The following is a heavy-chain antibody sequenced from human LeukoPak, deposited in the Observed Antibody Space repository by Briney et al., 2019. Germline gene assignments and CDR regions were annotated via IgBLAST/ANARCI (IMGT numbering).Heavy chain of an antibody. CDR2: ITSDGDNT. V-gene: IGHV3-23*01. D-gene: IGHD6-19*01. CDR1: GFTFSAFA. CDR3: AKDLSYTSGASDY. J-gene: IGHJ4*02. Sequence: GGSLRLSCAASGFTFSAFAMTWVRQAPGKGLEWVSTITSDGDNTYSADSVKGRITFSRDNSKNTLSLQLRSLRAEDTAVYYCAKDLSYTSGASDYWGQGTLVTVSS.